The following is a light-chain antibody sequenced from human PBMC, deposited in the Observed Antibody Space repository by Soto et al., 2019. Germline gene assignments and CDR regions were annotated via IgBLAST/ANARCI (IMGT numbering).Light chain of an antibody. V-gene: IGKV3-11*01. CDR3: QQRSSRPREIS. CDR2: GAS. Sequence: EIVLTQSPGTLSLSPGERATLSCRASQSVDSLYFAWYQQKPRQAPRLLIFGASNRATGIPDRFSGSGSGTDFTLTISSLEPEDFAVYYCQQRSSRPREISFGQGTRLEIK. J-gene: IGKJ5*01. CDR1: QSVDSLY.